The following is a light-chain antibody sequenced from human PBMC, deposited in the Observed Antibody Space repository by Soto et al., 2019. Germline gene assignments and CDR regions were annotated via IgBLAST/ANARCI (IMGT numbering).Light chain of an antibody. Sequence: QTPLSLTVTPGEPASISCRSSQSLLFSAYGNTYLAWDVQKPGQSPQLMIYLGSNRASGFPDRFSGSGSGTDFTLKISIVEAEDVGVYYCMQALRTPSIPFGQVTRIEI. J-gene: IGKJ5*01. V-gene: IGKV2-28*01. CDR3: MQALRTPSIP. CDR2: LGS. CDR1: QSLLFSAYGNTY.